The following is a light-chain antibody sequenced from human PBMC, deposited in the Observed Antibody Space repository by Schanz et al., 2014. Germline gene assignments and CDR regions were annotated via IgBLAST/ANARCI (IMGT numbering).Light chain of an antibody. CDR3: CSYAGSSTSWV. CDR2: EVS. V-gene: IGLV2-8*01. J-gene: IGLJ3*02. Sequence: QSALTQPPSASGSPGQSVTISCTGTSSDVGGYNYVSWYQQHPGKAPKLMIYEVSQRPSGVPDRFSGSKSGNTASLTVSGLQAEDEADYYCCSYAGSSTSWVFGGGTKLTVL. CDR1: SSDVGGYNY.